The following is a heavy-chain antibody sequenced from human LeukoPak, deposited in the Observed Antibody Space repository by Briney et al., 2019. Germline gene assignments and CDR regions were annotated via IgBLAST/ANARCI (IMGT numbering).Heavy chain of an antibody. CDR3: AKVKTDILIPDS. Sequence: GGSLRLSCAASGFTLSTYVMSWVRQAPGKGLEWVSEISGSGDRKYYADSVKGRFTISRDNSKNTLYLQMNSLTSEDTAVYYCAKVKTDILIPDSWGQGTLVTVSS. D-gene: IGHD2-21*02. CDR1: GFTLSTYV. J-gene: IGHJ4*02. V-gene: IGHV3-23*01. CDR2: ISGSGDRK.